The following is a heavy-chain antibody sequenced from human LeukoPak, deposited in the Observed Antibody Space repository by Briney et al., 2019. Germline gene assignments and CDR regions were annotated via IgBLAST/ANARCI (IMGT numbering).Heavy chain of an antibody. Sequence: PGGSLRLSCAASGFTFSSYEMNWVRQAPGKVLEWVSYISSSGSTIYYADSVKGRFTISRDNAKNSLYLQMNSLRAEDTAVYYCARDQYGSGDGYYMDVWGKGTTVTISS. CDR1: GFTFSSYE. V-gene: IGHV3-48*03. CDR2: ISSSGSTI. D-gene: IGHD3-10*01. CDR3: ARDQYGSGDGYYMDV. J-gene: IGHJ6*03.